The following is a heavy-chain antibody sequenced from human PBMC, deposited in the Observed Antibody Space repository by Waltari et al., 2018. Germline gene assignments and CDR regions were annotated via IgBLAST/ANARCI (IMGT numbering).Heavy chain of an antibody. CDR3: ARVLAGSYRPDY. D-gene: IGHD3-16*02. CDR1: GGSISSSSYY. CDR2: INPNSGGT. J-gene: IGHJ4*02. V-gene: IGHV1-2*06. Sequence: QLQLQESGPGLVKPSETLSLTCTVSGGSISSSSYYWGWIRQPPGKGLEWMGRINPNSGGTNYAQKFQGRVTMTRDTSISTAYMELSRLRSDDTAVYYCARVLAGSYRPDYWGQGTLVTVSS.